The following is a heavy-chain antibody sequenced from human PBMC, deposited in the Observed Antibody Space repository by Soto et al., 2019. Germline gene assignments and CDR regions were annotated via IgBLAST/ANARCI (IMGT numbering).Heavy chain of an antibody. CDR2: IYYSGST. CDR1: GGSISSGGYY. D-gene: IGHD5-18*01. CDR3: ARVSRGYSYGLSYYYYGMDV. V-gene: IGHV4-31*03. Sequence: SETLSLTCTVSGGSISSGGYYWSWIRQHPGKGLEWIGYIYYSGSTYYNPSLKSRVTISVDTSKNQFSLKLSSVTAADTAVYYCARVSRGYSYGLSYYYYGMDVWGQGTTVTVS. J-gene: IGHJ6*02.